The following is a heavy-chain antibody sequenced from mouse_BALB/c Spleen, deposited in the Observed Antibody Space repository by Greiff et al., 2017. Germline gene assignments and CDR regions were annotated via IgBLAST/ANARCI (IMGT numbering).Heavy chain of an antibody. CDR2: ISYSGST. J-gene: IGHJ1*01. V-gene: IGHV3-8*02. CDR1: GDSITSCY. CDR3: ARSPWYFDV. Sequence: EVKVEESGPSLVKPSQTLSLTCSVSGDSITSCYWNWIRKFPGNKLEYMGYISYSGSTYYNPSLKSRISITRDTSKNQYYLQLNSVTTEDTATYYCARSPWYFDVWGAGTTVTVSS.